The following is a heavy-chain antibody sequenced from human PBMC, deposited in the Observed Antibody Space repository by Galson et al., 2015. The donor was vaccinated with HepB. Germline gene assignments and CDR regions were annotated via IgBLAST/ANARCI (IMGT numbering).Heavy chain of an antibody. CDR3: ARVGYSYGTSYYYYMDV. D-gene: IGHD5-18*01. Sequence: SLRLSCAASGFTFSSYAMHWVRQAPGKGLEWVAVISYDGSNKYYADSVKGRFTISRDNSKNTLYLQMNSLRAEDTAVYYCARVGYSYGTSYYYYMDVWGKGTTVTASS. CDR1: GFTFSSYA. V-gene: IGHV3-30-3*01. CDR2: ISYDGSNK. J-gene: IGHJ6*03.